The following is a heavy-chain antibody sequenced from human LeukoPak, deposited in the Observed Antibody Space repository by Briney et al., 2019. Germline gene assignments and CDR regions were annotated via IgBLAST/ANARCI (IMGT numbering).Heavy chain of an antibody. Sequence: SETLSLTCTVSGGSISSYYWSWIRQPPGEGLEWIGYIYYSGSTNYNPSLKSRVTISVDTSKNQFSLKLSSVTAADTAVYYCARGEVTLDYWGQGTLVTVSS. CDR2: IYYSGST. CDR1: GGSISSYY. J-gene: IGHJ4*02. D-gene: IGHD3-10*01. CDR3: ARGEVTLDY. V-gene: IGHV4-59*08.